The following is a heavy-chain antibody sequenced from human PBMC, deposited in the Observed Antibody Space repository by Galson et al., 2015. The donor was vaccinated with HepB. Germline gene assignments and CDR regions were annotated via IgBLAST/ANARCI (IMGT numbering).Heavy chain of an antibody. V-gene: IGHV4-59*08. Sequence: QVQLQESGPGLVKPSETLSLTCTVSGGSISTYYGSWIRQPPGKGLEWIAYIYYSGSTKYNPSLKSRVTISLDTSKNQCSLKLSSVTAADTAVYYCAISPDSGDYYYYYMDVWGKGTTVTVSS. D-gene: IGHD4-17*01. CDR3: AISPDSGDYYYYYMDV. CDR1: GGSISTYY. J-gene: IGHJ6*03. CDR2: IYYSGST.